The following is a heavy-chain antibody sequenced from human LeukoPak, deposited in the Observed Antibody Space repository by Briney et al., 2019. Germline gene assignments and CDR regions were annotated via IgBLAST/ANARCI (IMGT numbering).Heavy chain of an antibody. CDR2: ISYDGSNK. D-gene: IGHD6-6*01. CDR3: ARVRYSSLSGGDC. Sequence: PGGSLRLSCAASGFTFSSYAMHWVRQAPGKGLEWVAVISYDGSNKYYADSVKGRFSISRDNSKNTLYLQMNSLRAEDTAVYYCARVRYSSLSGGDCWGQGTLVTVSS. V-gene: IGHV3-30-3*01. CDR1: GFTFSSYA. J-gene: IGHJ4*02.